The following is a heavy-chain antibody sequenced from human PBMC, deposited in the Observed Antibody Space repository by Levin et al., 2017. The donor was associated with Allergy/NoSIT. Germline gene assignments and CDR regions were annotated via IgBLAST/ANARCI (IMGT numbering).Heavy chain of an antibody. J-gene: IGHJ5*02. V-gene: IGHV3-11*01. Sequence: GGSLRLSCAASGFTFSDYYMSWIRQAPGKGLEWVSYISSSGSTIYYADSVKGRFTISRDNAKNSLYLQMNSLRAEDTAVYYCARDPTYYDFWSGYYKNWFDPWGQGTLVTVSS. CDR1: GFTFSDYY. D-gene: IGHD3-3*01. CDR2: ISSSGSTI. CDR3: ARDPTYYDFWSGYYKNWFDP.